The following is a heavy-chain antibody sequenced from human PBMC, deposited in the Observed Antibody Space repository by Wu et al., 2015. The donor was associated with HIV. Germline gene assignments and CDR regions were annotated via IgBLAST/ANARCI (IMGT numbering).Heavy chain of an antibody. Sequence: QVQLVQSGAEVKKPGSSVKVSCKASGGTFSSYAFTWVRQAPGQGLEWMGGIIPPFGTPNYAQKFQGRVTITADDSTATVYMELSSLRSEDTAVYYCARDPGDILTGYRVDAFDIWGQGTMVTVSS. CDR1: GGTFSSYA. V-gene: IGHV1-69*13. D-gene: IGHD3-9*01. CDR2: IIPPFGTP. CDR3: ARDPGDILTGYRVDAFDI. J-gene: IGHJ3*02.